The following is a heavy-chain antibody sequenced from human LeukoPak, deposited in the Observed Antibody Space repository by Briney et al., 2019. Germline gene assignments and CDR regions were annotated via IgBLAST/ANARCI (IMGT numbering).Heavy chain of an antibody. CDR3: TRYVIGQQLVVDAFDI. CDR1: GFTFSSYG. CDR2: IRSKAYGGTT. Sequence: GGSLRLSCAASGFTFSSYGMNWVRQAPGKGLEWVGFIRSKAYGGTTEYAASVKGRFTISRDDSKSIAYLQMNSLKTEDTAVYYCTRYVIGQQLVVDAFDIWGQGTMVTVSS. J-gene: IGHJ3*02. D-gene: IGHD6-13*01. V-gene: IGHV3-49*04.